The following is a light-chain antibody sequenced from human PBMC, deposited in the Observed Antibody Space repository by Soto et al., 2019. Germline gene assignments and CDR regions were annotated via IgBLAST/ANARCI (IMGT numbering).Light chain of an antibody. CDR3: SSYAGSNNLPV. Sequence: QSVLTQPPSASGSPGQSVTISCTGTSSDVGGYNYVSWYQQHPGKAPKLMIYEVSKRPSGVPDRFSGSKSGNTASLTVSGLQAEDEADYYCSSYAGSNNLPVFGTGTKVTVL. V-gene: IGLV2-8*01. CDR1: SSDVGGYNY. CDR2: EVS. J-gene: IGLJ1*01.